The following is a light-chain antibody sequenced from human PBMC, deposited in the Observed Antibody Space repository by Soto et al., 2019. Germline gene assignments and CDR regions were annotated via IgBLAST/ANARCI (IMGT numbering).Light chain of an antibody. Sequence: EVGMTKSPTILSVSPGEGATLSCRTSENVRTKVGWYEQSSARGPRLLGYGASPRTTGIAYRFSGSGSGTQVTLTISRLQSEDSSVYFCQQNNRWPQITFGQGTRLEI. CDR3: QQNNRWPQIT. J-gene: IGKJ5*01. V-gene: IGKV3-15*01. CDR2: GAS. CDR1: ENVRTK.